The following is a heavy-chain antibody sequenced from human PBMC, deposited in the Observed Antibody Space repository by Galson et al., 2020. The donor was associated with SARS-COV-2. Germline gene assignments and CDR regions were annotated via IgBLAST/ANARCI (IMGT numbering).Heavy chain of an antibody. J-gene: IGHJ6*02. CDR1: GFTFSSYA. V-gene: IGHV3-23*01. Sequence: TGGSLRLSCAASGFTFSSYAMSWVRQAPGKGLEWVSAISGSGDTTFYSDSVKGRFTISRDNSKNTLYLQMNSLRVEGTAKYYCAKHPLHWPIRGNGMDVWGQGITVPVSS. CDR3: AKHPLHWPIRGNGMDV. D-gene: IGHD3-10*01. CDR2: ISGSGDTT.